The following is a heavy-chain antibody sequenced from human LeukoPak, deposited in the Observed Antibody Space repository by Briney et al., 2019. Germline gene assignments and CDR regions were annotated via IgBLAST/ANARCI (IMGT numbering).Heavy chain of an antibody. V-gene: IGHV3-30*02. CDR2: IRYDGSNK. CDR1: GFTFNDYW. J-gene: IGHJ4*02. D-gene: IGHD1-26*01. CDR3: AQAAQGGAFQLDY. Sequence: GGSLRLSCAASGFTFNDYWMHWVRQAPGKGLEWVAFIRYDGSNKYYADSVKGRFTISRDNSKNTLYLQMNSLRAEDTAVYYCAQAAQGGAFQLDYWGQGTLVTVSS.